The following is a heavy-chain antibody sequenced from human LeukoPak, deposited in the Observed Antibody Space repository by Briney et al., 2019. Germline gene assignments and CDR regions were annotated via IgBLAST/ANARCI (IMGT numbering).Heavy chain of an antibody. D-gene: IGHD3-3*01. CDR2: INPNSGGT. J-gene: IGHJ4*02. V-gene: IGHV1-2*02. CDR3: AREFYDFWSGQHKYYFDY. CDR1: GYTLTELS. Sequence: ASVKVSCKVSGYTLTELSMHWVRQAPGQGLEWMGWINPNSGGTNYAQKFQGRVTMTRDTSISTAYMELSRLRSDDTAVYYCAREFYDFWSGQHKYYFDYWGQGTLVTVSS.